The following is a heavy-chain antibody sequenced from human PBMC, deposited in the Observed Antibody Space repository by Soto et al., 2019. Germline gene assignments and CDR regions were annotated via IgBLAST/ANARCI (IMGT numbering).Heavy chain of an antibody. Sequence: EVPLLESGGGVVQPGGSLRLSCATSGIAFSDYAMSWVRQAPGKGLEWVSSISASSITTYYADSVKGRFTISRDNSKNTLYLQMYRLRAEDTAIYYCATGVGPNLPLTVFPTCDYWGQGTLITVSS. V-gene: IGHV3-23*01. CDR1: GIAFSDYA. D-gene: IGHD7-27*01. J-gene: IGHJ4*02. CDR3: ATGVGPNLPLTVFPTCDY. CDR2: ISASSITT.